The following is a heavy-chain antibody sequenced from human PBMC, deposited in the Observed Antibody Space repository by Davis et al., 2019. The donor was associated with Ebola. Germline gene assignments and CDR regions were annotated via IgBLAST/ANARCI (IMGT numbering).Heavy chain of an antibody. J-gene: IGHJ4*02. D-gene: IGHD1-26*01. CDR1: GFTFDDYA. Sequence: GGSLRLSCAASGFTFDDYAMHWVRQAPGKGLEWVSGISWNSGTIGYVDSVKGRFTISRDNAKNSLYLQMSSLRAEDTALYYCTRGYSGSYHGDYWGQGTLVTVSS. CDR3: TRGYSGSYHGDY. CDR2: ISWNSGTI. V-gene: IGHV3-9*01.